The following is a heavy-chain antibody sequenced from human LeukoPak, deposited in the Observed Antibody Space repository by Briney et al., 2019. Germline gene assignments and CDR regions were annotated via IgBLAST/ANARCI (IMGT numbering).Heavy chain of an antibody. J-gene: IGHJ4*02. D-gene: IGHD3-22*01. CDR1: GFTFSSYA. CDR2: ISGSGGST. Sequence: GGSLRLSCAASGFTFSSYAMSWVRQAPGKGLEWVSAISGSGGSTYYADSVKGRFTISRDNSKNTLYLQMNSLRAEDTAVYCCAKDTNRLVYYDSSGYYDWGQGTLVTVSS. CDR3: AKDTNRLVYYDSSGYYD. V-gene: IGHV3-23*01.